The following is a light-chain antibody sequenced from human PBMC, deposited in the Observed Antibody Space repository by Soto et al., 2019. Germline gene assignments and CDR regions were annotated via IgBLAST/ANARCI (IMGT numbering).Light chain of an antibody. V-gene: IGKV3D-15*01. CDR2: GAF. J-gene: IGKJ4*01. Sequence: DIVMTPSPVTLSGSPRESATLSCMASQSIGNNLAWYQKKRGQAPRLLIYGAFTRATGIPARFRGSESGTDFTLTICSLQSEDFAVYYCHQYNNWPLTVGGGTKVDTK. CDR3: HQYNNWPLT. CDR1: QSIGNN.